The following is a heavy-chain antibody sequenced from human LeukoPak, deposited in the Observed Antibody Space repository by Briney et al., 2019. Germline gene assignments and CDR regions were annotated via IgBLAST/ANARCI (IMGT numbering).Heavy chain of an antibody. V-gene: IGHV4-34*01. J-gene: IGHJ4*02. CDR2: INHSGST. CDR3: ARGGVYYDSSGYSRADY. CDR1: GFTFSSYA. D-gene: IGHD3-22*01. Sequence: GSLRLSCAASGFTFSSYAMSWVRQAPGKGLEWIGEINHSGSTNYNPSLKSRVTISVDTSKNQFSLKLSSVTAADTAVYYCARGGVYYDSSGYSRADYWGQGTLVTVSS.